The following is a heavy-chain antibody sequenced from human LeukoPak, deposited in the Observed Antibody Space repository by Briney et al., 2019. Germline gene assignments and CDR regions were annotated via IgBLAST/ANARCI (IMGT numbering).Heavy chain of an antibody. D-gene: IGHD2-15*01. V-gene: IGHV3-21*01. CDR2: IISSSSYI. CDR3: ARDARTGARWDIVVVVAATVDNWFDP. J-gene: IGHJ5*02. CDR1: GFPFSSYS. Sequence: GSLRLSCAASGFPFSSYSMNWVRPAPGKGLEWVSSIISSSSYIYYADSVKGRFTISRDNAKNSLYLQMNSLRAEDTAVYYCARDARTGARWDIVVVVAATVDNWFDPWGQGTLVTVSS.